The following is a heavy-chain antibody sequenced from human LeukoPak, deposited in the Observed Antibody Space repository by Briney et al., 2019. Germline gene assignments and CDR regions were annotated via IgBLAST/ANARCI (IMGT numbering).Heavy chain of an antibody. CDR3: SNYYDSSGYYAYYYYYMDV. D-gene: IGHD3-22*01. CDR1: GFTFGDYA. V-gene: IGHV3-49*04. Sequence: PGGSLRLSCTASGFTFGDYAMSWVRQAPGKGLEWVGFIRSKAYGGTTEYAASVKGRFTISRDDSKSIAYLQMNSLKTEDTAVYYCSNYYDSSGYYAYYYYYMDVWGKGTTVTV. CDR2: IRSKAYGGTT. J-gene: IGHJ6*03.